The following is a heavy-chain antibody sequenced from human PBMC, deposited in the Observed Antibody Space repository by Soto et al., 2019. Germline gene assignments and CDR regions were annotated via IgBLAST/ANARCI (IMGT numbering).Heavy chain of an antibody. CDR2: ISGSGGST. D-gene: IGHD3-3*01. J-gene: IGHJ4*02. CDR1: GFTFSSYA. Sequence: GGSLRLSCAASGFTFSSYAMSWVRQAPGKGLEWVSAISGSGGSTYYADSVKGRFTISRDNSKNTLYLQMNSLRAEDTAVYYCAKDLWYYDFWSGYYSPRATFDYWGQGTLVTVSS. V-gene: IGHV3-23*01. CDR3: AKDLWYYDFWSGYYSPRATFDY.